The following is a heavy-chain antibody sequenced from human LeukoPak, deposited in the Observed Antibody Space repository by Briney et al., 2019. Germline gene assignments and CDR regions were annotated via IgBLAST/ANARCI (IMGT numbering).Heavy chain of an antibody. V-gene: IGHV1-18*01. D-gene: IGHD3-9*01. Sequence: ASVKVSCKASGHTFTSYGISWVRQAPGQGLEWMGWISAYNGNTNYAQKFQGRVTMTTDTSTSTAYMELRSLRSDDTAVYYCARDGYYDILTGHRENWFDPWGQGTLVTVSS. J-gene: IGHJ5*02. CDR2: ISAYNGNT. CDR3: ARDGYYDILTGHRENWFDP. CDR1: GHTFTSYG.